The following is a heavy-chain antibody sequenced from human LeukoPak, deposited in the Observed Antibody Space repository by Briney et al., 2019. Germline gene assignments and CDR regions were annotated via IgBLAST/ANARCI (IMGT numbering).Heavy chain of an antibody. D-gene: IGHD2-2*01. V-gene: IGHV1-18*01. CDR1: GYTFTSYG. CDR2: ISGDNGNT. Sequence: GASVKVSCKASGYTFTSYGISWVRQAPGQGLEWMGWISGDNGNTNYAQKFQGRVTMTTDTSTSTAYMELRSLRSDDTAVYYCARVSLGDILVVPVPYYYGMDVWGQGTTVTVSS. J-gene: IGHJ6*02. CDR3: ARVSLGDILVVPVPYYYGMDV.